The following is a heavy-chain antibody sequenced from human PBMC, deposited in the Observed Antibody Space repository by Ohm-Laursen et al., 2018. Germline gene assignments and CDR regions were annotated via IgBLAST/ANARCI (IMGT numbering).Heavy chain of an antibody. CDR2: INHSGST. CDR1: GGSFSGYY. J-gene: IGHJ2*01. Sequence: SETLSLTCAVYGGSFSGYYWSWIRQPPGKGLEWIGEINHSGSTNYNPSLKSRVTISVDTSKNQFSLKPSSVTAADTAVYYCARDPRRDGYINFDLWGRGTLVTVSS. V-gene: IGHV4-34*01. D-gene: IGHD5-24*01. CDR3: ARDPRRDGYINFDL.